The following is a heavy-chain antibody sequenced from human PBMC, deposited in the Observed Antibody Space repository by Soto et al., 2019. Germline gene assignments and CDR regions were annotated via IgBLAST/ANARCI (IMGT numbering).Heavy chain of an antibody. V-gene: IGHV1-69*12. CDR1: GDTFSTYT. Sequence: QVQLVQSGAEVKKPGSSVKVSCKASGDTFSTYTITWERQAPGQGLEWMGGIIPRSGTSNYAQKFQGRVTITADESTSTAYMELSSLRSEDTAVYYCAREGLVVAPSTVNSAHYYYAMDVWGQGTTVTVSS. J-gene: IGHJ6*02. CDR2: IIPRSGTS. D-gene: IGHD2-2*01. CDR3: AREGLVVAPSTVNSAHYYYAMDV.